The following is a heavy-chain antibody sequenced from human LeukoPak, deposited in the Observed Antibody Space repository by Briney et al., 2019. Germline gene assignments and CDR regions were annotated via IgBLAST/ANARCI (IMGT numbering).Heavy chain of an antibody. V-gene: IGHV4-59*01. Sequence: RTSETLSLTCTVSGGSMSNYYWSWIRQPPGKGLEWIGYIYYSGSTNYNPSLKSRVTISVDTSKNKFSLKLRSVTAADTAVYYCARVFGGDCYPLGFDPWGQGTLVTVSS. CDR1: GGSMSNYY. CDR3: ARVFGGDCYPLGFDP. J-gene: IGHJ5*02. D-gene: IGHD2-21*02. CDR2: IYYSGST.